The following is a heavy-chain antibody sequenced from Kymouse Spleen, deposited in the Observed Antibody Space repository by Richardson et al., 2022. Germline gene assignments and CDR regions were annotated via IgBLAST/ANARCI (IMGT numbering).Heavy chain of an antibody. CDR3: ARIVGATYDAFDI. CDR1: GGSFSGYY. D-gene: IGHD1-26*01. CDR2: INHSGST. V-gene: IGHV4-34*01. J-gene: IGHJ3*02. Sequence: QVQLQQWGAGLLKPSETLSLTCAVYGGSFSGYYWSWIRQPPGKGLEWIGEINHSGSTNYNPSLKSRVTISVDTSKNQFSLKLSSVTAADTAVYYCARIVGATYDAFDIWGQGTMVTVSS.